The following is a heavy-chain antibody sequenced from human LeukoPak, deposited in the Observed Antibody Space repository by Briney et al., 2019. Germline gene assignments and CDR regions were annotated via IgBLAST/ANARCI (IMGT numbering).Heavy chain of an antibody. D-gene: IGHD5-18*01. Sequence: ASVKISCKASGYTFTIYGISWVRQAPGQGLEWMGWISAYNGNTDYAQNFQGRVTMTTDTSTSTAYMELRSLRSDDTAVYYCARGDDMDTAMVPFDYWGQGTLVTVSS. J-gene: IGHJ4*02. CDR3: ARGDDMDTAMVPFDY. CDR1: GYTFTIYG. V-gene: IGHV1-18*01. CDR2: ISAYNGNT.